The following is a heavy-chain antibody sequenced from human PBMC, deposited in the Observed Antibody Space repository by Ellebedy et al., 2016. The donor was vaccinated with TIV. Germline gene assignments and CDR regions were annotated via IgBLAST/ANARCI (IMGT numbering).Heavy chain of an antibody. Sequence: GGSLRLXXAASGFTFSSYSMNWVRQAPGKGLEWVAVISYDGSNKYYADSVKGRFTISRDNSKNTLYLQMNSLRAEDTAVYYCAKGLGSGSRTRFDYWGQGTLVTVSS. V-gene: IGHV3-30*18. CDR2: ISYDGSNK. D-gene: IGHD3-10*01. J-gene: IGHJ4*02. CDR1: GFTFSSYS. CDR3: AKGLGSGSRTRFDY.